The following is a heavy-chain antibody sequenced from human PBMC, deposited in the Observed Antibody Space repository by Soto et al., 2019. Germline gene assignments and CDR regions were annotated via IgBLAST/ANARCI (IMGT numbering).Heavy chain of an antibody. D-gene: IGHD1-26*01. J-gene: IGHJ3*02. CDR3: ARGSGMGAPDGSFDI. V-gene: IGHV1-69*06. CDR2: IIPIFGTA. CDR1: GGTFSSYA. Sequence: ASVKVSCKASGGTFSSYAISWVRQAPGQGLEWMGGIIPIFGTANYAQKFQGRVTITADKSTSTAYMELSSLRSEDTAVYYCARGSGMGAPDGSFDIWGQGTMVTVSS.